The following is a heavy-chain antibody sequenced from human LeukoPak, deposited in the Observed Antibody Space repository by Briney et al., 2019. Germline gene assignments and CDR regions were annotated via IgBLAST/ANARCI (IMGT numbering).Heavy chain of an antibody. V-gene: IGHV4-39*01. CDR1: GGSITTTSFS. CDR2: ISSSGEA. CDR3: AKFKPRTGFDY. Sequence: SETLSLTCAVSGGSITTTSFSWAWIRQPPGQDLEWIATISSSGEAYYHPSLMSRVTIPIDTSKNQFSLDLTSVTAADTGLFYCAKFKPRTGFDYWGQGILVIVSS. J-gene: IGHJ4*02. D-gene: IGHD1-14*01.